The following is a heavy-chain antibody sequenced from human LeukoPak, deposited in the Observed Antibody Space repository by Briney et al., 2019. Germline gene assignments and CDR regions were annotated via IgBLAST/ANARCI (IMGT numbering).Heavy chain of an antibody. CDR2: ISWNSGRI. V-gene: IGHV3-9*01. CDR1: GFTFDDYA. J-gene: IGHJ2*01. Sequence: GRSLRLSCAASGFTFDDYAMHWVRHAPGKGLEGVSGISWNSGRIGYADSVKGRFTISRDNAKNSLYLQMNNLRAEDTALYYCAKDRSSVTNWYFDLWGRGTLSLSPQ. D-gene: IGHD4-17*01. CDR3: AKDRSSVTNWYFDL.